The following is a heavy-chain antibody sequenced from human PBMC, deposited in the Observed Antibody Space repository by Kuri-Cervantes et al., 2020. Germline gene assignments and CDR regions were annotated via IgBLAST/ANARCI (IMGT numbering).Heavy chain of an antibody. V-gene: IGHV3-30*02. CDR2: IRYDGNNK. J-gene: IGHJ4*02. CDR3: ARPPAAAISFDY. CDR1: GFTFSSYS. Sequence: GESLKISCVAPGFTFSSYSMNWVRQAPGKGLEWVAFIRYDGNNKFYADSVKGRFTISRDNSKNTLYLQMNSLRAEDTAVYYCARPPAAAISFDYWGQGTLVTVSS. D-gene: IGHD2-2*01.